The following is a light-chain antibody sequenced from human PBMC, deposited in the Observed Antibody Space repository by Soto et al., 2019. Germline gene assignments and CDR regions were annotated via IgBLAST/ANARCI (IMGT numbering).Light chain of an antibody. CDR1: SSDVGGYNY. V-gene: IGLV2-8*01. Sequence: QSALTQPHSASGSPGQSVTISCTGTSSDVGGYNYVSWYQPHPGTAPKLMLYEVSKRPSGVPDRFSGSKSGQTSSLTVSGLHAADEADYYRSFCAVSMRVFGTGTRVTDL. CDR2: EVS. CDR3: SFCAVSMRV. J-gene: IGLJ1*01.